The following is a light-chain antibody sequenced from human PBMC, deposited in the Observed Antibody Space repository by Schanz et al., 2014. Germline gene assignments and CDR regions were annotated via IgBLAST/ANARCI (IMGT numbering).Light chain of an antibody. Sequence: QSMLTQPRSVSGSPGQSVTISCSGTSSDIGGYNYVSWYQQYPGKGPKLVIYDVSNRPSGVSNRFSGSKSGNTASLTISGLQAEDEADYYCSSYTSSSILFGGGTKLTVL. J-gene: IGLJ2*01. CDR2: DVS. CDR3: SSYTSSSIL. CDR1: SSDIGGYNY. V-gene: IGLV2-14*03.